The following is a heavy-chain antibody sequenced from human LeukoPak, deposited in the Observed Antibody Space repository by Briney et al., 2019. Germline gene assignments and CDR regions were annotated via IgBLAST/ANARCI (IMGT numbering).Heavy chain of an antibody. CDR2: INPSGGST. J-gene: IGHJ4*02. D-gene: IGHD3-10*01. CDR3: ARPRDGSGSYYPVGF. Sequence: GASVKVSCKASGYTFTSYYMHWVRQAPGQGLEWMGIINPSGGSTSYAQKFQGRVTMTSDKSTGTVYLELRSLRSDDTALYYCARPRDGSGSYYPVGFWGQGTLIIVSS. V-gene: IGHV1-46*01. CDR1: GYTFTSYY.